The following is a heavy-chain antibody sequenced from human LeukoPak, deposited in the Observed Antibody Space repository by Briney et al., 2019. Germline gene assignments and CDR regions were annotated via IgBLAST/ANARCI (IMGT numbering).Heavy chain of an antibody. CDR3: ARHVGYSGYDCFDY. CDR1: GGTFSSYA. J-gene: IGHJ4*02. CDR2: IIPIFGTA. V-gene: IGHV1-69*05. D-gene: IGHD5-12*01. Sequence: ASVKVSCKASGGTFSSYAISWVRQAPGQGLEWMGGIIPIFGTANYAQKFQGRVTITTDESTSTAYMELSSLRSEDTAVYYCARHVGYSGYDCFDYWGQGTLVTVSS.